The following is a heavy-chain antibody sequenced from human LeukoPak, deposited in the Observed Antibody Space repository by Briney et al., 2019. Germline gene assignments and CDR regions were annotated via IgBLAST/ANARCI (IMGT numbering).Heavy chain of an antibody. Sequence: ASVKVSCKASGGTFSSYAISWERQAPGQRLEWMGWINAGNGNTKYSQKFQGRVTITRDTSASTAYMELSSLISEDTAVYYCARDWYYYDSSGYSDYWGQGTLVTVSS. CDR2: INAGNGNT. CDR3: ARDWYYYDSSGYSDY. V-gene: IGHV1-3*01. D-gene: IGHD3-22*01. CDR1: GGTFSSYA. J-gene: IGHJ4*02.